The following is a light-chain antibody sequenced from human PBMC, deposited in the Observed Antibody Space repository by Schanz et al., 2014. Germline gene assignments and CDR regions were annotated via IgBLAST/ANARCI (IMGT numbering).Light chain of an antibody. CDR2: DVN. CDR1: SSDVGGYDY. CDR3: SSYTSSSIL. J-gene: IGLJ2*01. V-gene: IGLV2-14*03. Sequence: QSALTQPASVSGSPGQSITISCTGTSSDVGGYDYVSWYQQHPGKAPKLMIYDVNNRPSGVSHRFSGSKSGTTASLTISDLQAEDEADYYCSSYTSSSILFGGGTKLTVL.